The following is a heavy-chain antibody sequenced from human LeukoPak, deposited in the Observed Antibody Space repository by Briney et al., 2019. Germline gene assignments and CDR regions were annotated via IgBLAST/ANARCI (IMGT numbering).Heavy chain of an antibody. CDR3: SKELGGWFDT. CDR2: IYSSGST. D-gene: IGHD3-16*01. J-gene: IGHJ5*02. V-gene: IGHV4-4*07. CDR1: GDSIRSYY. Sequence: PSETLSLTCTVSGDSIRSYYWSWIRQPAGKGLEWIGRIYSSGSTNYNPSLESRVTILVDNAKNQFSLKLRSVTAADTALYYCSKELGGWFDTWGQGTLVTVSS.